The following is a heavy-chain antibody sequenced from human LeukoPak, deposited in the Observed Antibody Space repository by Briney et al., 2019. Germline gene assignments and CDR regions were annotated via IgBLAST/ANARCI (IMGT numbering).Heavy chain of an antibody. J-gene: IGHJ5*02. CDR2: INPNSGGT. V-gene: IGHV1-2*02. D-gene: IGHD4-11*01. Sequence: ASVKVSCKASGYTFTGYYMHWVRQAPGQGLEWMGWINPNSGGTNYAQKFQGRVTMTRDTSISTAYMELSRLRSDDPAVYYCAREATVTIYNWFGPWGQGTLVTVSS. CDR3: AREATVTIYNWFGP. CDR1: GYTFTGYY.